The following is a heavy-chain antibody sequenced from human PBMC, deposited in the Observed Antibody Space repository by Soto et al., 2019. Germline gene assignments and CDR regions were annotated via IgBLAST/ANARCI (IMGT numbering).Heavy chain of an antibody. CDR1: GFTFSSYG. CDR3: AKDLYYDFWSGYPDY. CDR2: ISYDGSNK. Sequence: QVQLVESGGGVVQPGRSLRLSCAASGFTFSSYGMHWVRQAPGKGLEWVAVISYDGSNKYYADSVKGRFTISRDNSKNPLYLQMHSLRAEDTAVYYCAKDLYYDFWSGYPDYWGQGPLVTVSS. V-gene: IGHV3-30*18. D-gene: IGHD3-3*01. J-gene: IGHJ4*02.